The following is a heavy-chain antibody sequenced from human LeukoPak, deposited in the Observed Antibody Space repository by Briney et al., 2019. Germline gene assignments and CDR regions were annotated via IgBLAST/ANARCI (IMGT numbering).Heavy chain of an antibody. J-gene: IGHJ5*02. CDR2: ISSSGSTI. V-gene: IGHV3-11*04. CDR3: ARGRWRNCSSTSCYSGGNWFDP. Sequence: GGSLRLSCAASGFTFSDYYMSWIRQAPGKGLEWVSYISSSGSTIYYADSVKGRFTISRDNAKNSLYLQMNRLRAGDTAVYYCARGRWRNCSSTSCYSGGNWFDPWGQGTLVTVSS. CDR1: GFTFSDYY. D-gene: IGHD2-2*02.